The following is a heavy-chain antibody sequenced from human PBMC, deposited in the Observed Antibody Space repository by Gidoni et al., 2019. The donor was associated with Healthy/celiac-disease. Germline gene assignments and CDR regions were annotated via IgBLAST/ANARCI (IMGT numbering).Heavy chain of an antibody. Sequence: QVQLVQSGAEVKKPGASVKVSCKASGYTFTGYYMHWVRQAPGQGLEWMGWINPNSGGTKYAQKFQGRVTMTRDTYISTAYMELSRLRSDDTAVYYCARGVAVVPAATSRYYGMDVWGQGTTVTVSS. CDR3: ARGVAVVPAATSRYYGMDV. CDR2: INPNSGGT. CDR1: GYTFTGYY. D-gene: IGHD2-2*01. V-gene: IGHV1-2*02. J-gene: IGHJ6*02.